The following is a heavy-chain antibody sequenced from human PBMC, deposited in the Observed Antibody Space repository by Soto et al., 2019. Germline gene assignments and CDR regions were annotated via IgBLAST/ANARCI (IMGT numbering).Heavy chain of an antibody. CDR1: GFTFSTYW. V-gene: IGHV3-7*03. CDR3: ATAMTMIMPKNY. Sequence: GGSLRLSCTASGFTFSTYWMTWVRQAPGKGLGWVANIKPDGSEKYYVDSVKGRLTISRDNAMNSLYLQMNSLRAEDTAVYYCATAMTMIMPKNYWGHGTLVTVSS. D-gene: IGHD3-22*01. CDR2: IKPDGSEK. J-gene: IGHJ4*01.